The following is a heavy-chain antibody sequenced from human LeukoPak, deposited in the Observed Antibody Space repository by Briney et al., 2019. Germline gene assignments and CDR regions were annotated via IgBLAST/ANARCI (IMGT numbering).Heavy chain of an antibody. V-gene: IGHV3-20*04. D-gene: IGHD2-15*01. CDR3: AKDGRRGYCSGGSCYYYYMDV. CDR1: GFTFDDYG. Sequence: GGSLRLSCAASGFTFDDYGMSWVRQAPGKGLEWVSGINWNGGSTGYADSVKGRFTISRDNAKNSLYLQMSSLRAEDTAVYYCAKDGRRGYCSGGSCYYYYMDVWGKGTTVTISS. CDR2: INWNGGST. J-gene: IGHJ6*03.